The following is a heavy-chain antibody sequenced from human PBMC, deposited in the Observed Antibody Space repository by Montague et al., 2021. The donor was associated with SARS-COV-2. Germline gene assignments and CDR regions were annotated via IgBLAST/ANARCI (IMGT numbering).Heavy chain of an antibody. V-gene: IGHV3-48*03. Sequence: SLRLSCAASGFTFSNYDMNWVRQAPGKGPEWISYISTSAYTTSCADSVKGRFTISRDNGKNSLYLQMNSLRVEDTAVYYCTRGYRSIVGDGLDIWGQGTKVTVSS. CDR1: GFTFSNYD. D-gene: IGHD3-16*02. CDR2: ISTSAYTT. CDR3: TRGYRSIVGDGLDI. J-gene: IGHJ3*02.